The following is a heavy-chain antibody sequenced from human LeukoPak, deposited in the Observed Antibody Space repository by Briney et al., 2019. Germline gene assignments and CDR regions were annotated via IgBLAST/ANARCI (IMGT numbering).Heavy chain of an antibody. Sequence: PGRSLRLSCAGSGFTFSDYALHWVRQAPGKGLEWVALILYDGSKKFYADPLKGRFTITRDNSKNTLYLQMGSLRAEDMALYYCARGTSPAMGTLGYWGQGTLVTVSS. J-gene: IGHJ4*02. CDR3: ARGTSPAMGTLGY. CDR2: ILYDGSKK. V-gene: IGHV3-30*14. CDR1: GFTFSDYA. D-gene: IGHD5-18*01.